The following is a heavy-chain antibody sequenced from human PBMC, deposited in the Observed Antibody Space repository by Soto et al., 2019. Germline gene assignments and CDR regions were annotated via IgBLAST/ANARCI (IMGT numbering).Heavy chain of an antibody. CDR1: GFTFSNYA. CDR3: ARERSHSSSAYLDY. J-gene: IGHJ4*02. Sequence: QVLLVESGGGVVQPGRSLRLSCAASGFTFSNYAMHWVRQAPGKGLEWVAVISYDGSNKYYADSVKGRFTISRDNSKNTVYLQMHSLRAEDKAVYYCARERSHSSSAYLDYWGQGTLVTVSS. D-gene: IGHD6-6*01. V-gene: IGHV3-30*14. CDR2: ISYDGSNK.